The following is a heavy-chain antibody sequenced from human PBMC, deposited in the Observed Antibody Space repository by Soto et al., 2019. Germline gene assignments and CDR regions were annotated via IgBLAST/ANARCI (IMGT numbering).Heavy chain of an antibody. Sequence: EVRLLESGGGSAQPGGSLRLSCAASGFIFSIYAMNWVRQAPGKGLEWVSSISGGGGDTDYTDSVKGRFTISRDSSRNTLYMQMNSLRAEDTAVYYCATGLKNRGWFPFEYWGQGNLVTVS. J-gene: IGHJ4*02. CDR3: ATGLKNRGWFPFEY. CDR1: GFIFSIYA. D-gene: IGHD6-19*01. CDR2: ISGGGGDT. V-gene: IGHV3-23*01.